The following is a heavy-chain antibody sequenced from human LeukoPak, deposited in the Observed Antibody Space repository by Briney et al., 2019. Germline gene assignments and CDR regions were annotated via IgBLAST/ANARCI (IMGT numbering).Heavy chain of an antibody. CDR1: GYSISSGYY. V-gene: IGHV4-61*01. D-gene: IGHD3-22*01. J-gene: IGHJ4*02. CDR3: ARGDYDSTYFDY. Sequence: SETLSLTCTVSGYSISSGYYWSWIRQPPGKGLEWIGYIYYSGSTNYNPSLKSRVTISVDTSKNQFSLKLSSVTAADTAVYYCARGDYDSTYFDYWGQGTLVTVSS. CDR2: IYYSGST.